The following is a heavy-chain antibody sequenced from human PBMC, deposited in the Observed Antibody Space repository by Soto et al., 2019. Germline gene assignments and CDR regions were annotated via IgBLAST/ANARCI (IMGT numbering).Heavy chain of an antibody. Sequence: QITLKASGPTLVKPTQTLTLTCTFSGFSLSTSGVDVGWISQPPGKALVWLALIYWDDDNRYSPSLKSRLTITKDTSKNQVVLTMTNIYPLDTATYYCAHRRPYSNSPEYFFDYWGQETLVTDSS. D-gene: IGHD6-6*01. J-gene: IGHJ4*02. CDR3: AHRRPYSNSPEYFFDY. V-gene: IGHV2-5*02. CDR1: GFSLSTSGVD. CDR2: IYWDDDN.